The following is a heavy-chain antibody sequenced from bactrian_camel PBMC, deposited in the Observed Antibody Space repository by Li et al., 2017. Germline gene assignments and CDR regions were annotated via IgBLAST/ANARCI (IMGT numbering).Heavy chain of an antibody. CDR2: MNTGGDKT. CDR3: VRGYDTTHLFNI. J-gene: IGHJ4*01. V-gene: IGHV3S1*01. Sequence: HVQLVESGGGLVQPGGSLRLSCAASGFTASRNWMYWVRQAPGKGLEWVSCMNTGGDKTHYADSAKGRFTISRDNAKNTVYPQMDSPKPEDTAVYLCVRGYDTTHLFNIWGQGTQVTVS. CDR1: GFTASRNW.